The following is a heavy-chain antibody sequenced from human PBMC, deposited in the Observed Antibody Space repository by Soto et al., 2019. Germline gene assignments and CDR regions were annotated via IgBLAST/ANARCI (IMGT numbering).Heavy chain of an antibody. J-gene: IGHJ5*02. CDR2: INPRGGDT. V-gene: IGHV1-46*01. Sequence: QVQLVQSGAEVKKPGASVKVTCKASGYTFISYYMHWVRQAPGQGLEWMGTINPRGGDTRYAQKFQGRVTMTRDTSTSTVYMELSSLRSEDTAVYYCARGFPSSTRLGWFDPWGQGTLVTVSS. CDR1: GYTFISYY. D-gene: IGHD2-2*01. CDR3: ARGFPSSTRLGWFDP.